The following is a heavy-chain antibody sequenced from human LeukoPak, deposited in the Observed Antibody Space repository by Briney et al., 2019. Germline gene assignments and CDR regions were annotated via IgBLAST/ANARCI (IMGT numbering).Heavy chain of an antibody. V-gene: IGHV1-69*05. CDR2: IIPIFGTA. CDR3: ARGELRSSSWYYYYYYYMDV. CDR1: GATFSSYA. D-gene: IGHD6-13*01. J-gene: IGHJ6*03. Sequence: SVKVSCKSSGATFSSYAISWVRQAPGQGLECMGGIIPIFGTANYEQKFQGRVTMTRNTSISTAYMELSSLRSEDTAVYYCARGELRSSSWYYYYYYYMDVWGKGTTVTISS.